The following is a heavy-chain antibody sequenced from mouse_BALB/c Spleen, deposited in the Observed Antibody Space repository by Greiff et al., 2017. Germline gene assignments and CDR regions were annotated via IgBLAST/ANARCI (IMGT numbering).Heavy chain of an antibody. Sequence: QVQLKQSGAELVRPGASVTLSCKASGYTFTDYEMHWVKQTPVHGLEWIGAIDPETGGTAYNQKFKGKATLTADKSSSTAYMELRSLTSEDSAVYYCTRGGTKFAYWGQGTLVTVSA. CDR1: GYTFTDYE. CDR3: TRGGTKFAY. CDR2: IDPETGGT. V-gene: IGHV1-15*01. D-gene: IGHD2-14*01. J-gene: IGHJ3*01.